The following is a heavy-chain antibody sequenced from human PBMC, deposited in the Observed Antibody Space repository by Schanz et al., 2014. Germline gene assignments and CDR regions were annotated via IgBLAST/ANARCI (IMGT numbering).Heavy chain of an antibody. CDR3: ARDGHSSIWDSYYFYGLDV. V-gene: IGHV1-2*06. J-gene: IGHJ6*02. D-gene: IGHD6-13*01. Sequence: QVQLVQSGAEVKKPGASVKVSCKASGHPFTAYYMHWVRQAPGQGLEWMGRINPNSGGTNYAENLPGSVTMTRDTSTSTVYMELSRLTSDDTALYYCARDGHSSIWDSYYFYGLDVWGQGTTVTVSS. CDR1: GHPFTAYY. CDR2: INPNSGGT.